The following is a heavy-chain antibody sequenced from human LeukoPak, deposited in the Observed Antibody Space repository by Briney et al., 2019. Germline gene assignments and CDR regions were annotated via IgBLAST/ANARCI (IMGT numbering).Heavy chain of an antibody. D-gene: IGHD3-22*01. CDR1: GFTFSSYG. CDR3: AKEKKYYYDGSGYPGYDY. J-gene: IGHJ4*02. CDR2: LRYDGSNK. Sequence: GGSLRLSCAASGFTFSSYGMHWVRQAPGKGLGWGAFLRYDGSNKYYADSVKGRFTISRDNSKNTLYLQMNSLRAEDTAVYYCAKEKKYYYDGSGYPGYDYWGQGTLVTVSS. V-gene: IGHV3-30*02.